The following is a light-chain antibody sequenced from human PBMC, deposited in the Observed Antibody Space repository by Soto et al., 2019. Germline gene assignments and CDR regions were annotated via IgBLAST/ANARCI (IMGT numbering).Light chain of an antibody. CDR2: DVS. Sequence: QSALTQPRSVSGSPGPSVTISCTGTSSDVGGYHYVSWYQQHPGKAPKVMIFDVSERPSGVPYRFSGSKSGNAASLTISGLQADDEADDYCCSYAGDSYVFGTGTKLTVL. V-gene: IGLV2-11*01. CDR3: CSYAGDSYV. J-gene: IGLJ1*01. CDR1: SSDVGGYHY.